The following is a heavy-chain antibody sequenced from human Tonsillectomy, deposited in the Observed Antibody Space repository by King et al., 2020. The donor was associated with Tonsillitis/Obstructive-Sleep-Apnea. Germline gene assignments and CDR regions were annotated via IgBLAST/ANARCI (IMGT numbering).Heavy chain of an antibody. CDR1: GGSISSYY. V-gene: IGHV4-4*07. J-gene: IGHJ4*02. CDR3: VRLGAAEAGHPLDY. D-gene: IGHD6-13*01. Sequence: QLQESGPGLVKPSETLSLTCTVSGGSISSYYYSWIRQPAGKGLEWIGRIYTSGSTTYNPSLKSRVSMSVDTSKNQFSLRLTSVTAADTAVYYCVRLGAAEAGHPLDYWGQGTLVTVSS. CDR2: IYTSGST.